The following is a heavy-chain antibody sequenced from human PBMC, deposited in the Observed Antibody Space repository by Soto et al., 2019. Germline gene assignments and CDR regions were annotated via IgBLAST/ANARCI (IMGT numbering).Heavy chain of an antibody. Sequence: GGSLRLSCAASGFTFSSYWMHWVRQAPGKGLVWVSRINSDGSSTSYADSVKGRFTISRDNAKNTLYLQMNSLRAEDTAVYYCAREAEYSGYDSDYWGQGTLVTVSS. D-gene: IGHD5-12*01. CDR3: AREAEYSGYDSDY. J-gene: IGHJ4*02. CDR1: GFTFSSYW. CDR2: INSDGSST. V-gene: IGHV3-74*01.